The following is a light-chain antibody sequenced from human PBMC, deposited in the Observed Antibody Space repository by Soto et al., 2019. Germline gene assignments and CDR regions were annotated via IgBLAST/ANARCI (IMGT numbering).Light chain of an antibody. CDR3: SSYTSSSSPYV. CDR1: SSDLGGYNY. CDR2: EVS. V-gene: IGLV2-14*01. Sequence: QPVLAQPAPVSGSPGQSIPISCTGTSSDLGGYNYVSWYQQHPGKAPKLLIYEVSNRPSGVSSRFSGSKSGNTASLTISGLQAEDEADYYCSSYTSSSSPYVLGTGAKV. J-gene: IGLJ1*01.